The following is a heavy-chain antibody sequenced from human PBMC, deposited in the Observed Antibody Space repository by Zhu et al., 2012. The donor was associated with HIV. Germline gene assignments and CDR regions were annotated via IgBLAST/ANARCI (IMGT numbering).Heavy chain of an antibody. CDR2: IYYSGST. Sequence: QVQLQESGPGLVKPSEALSLTCTVSGGSISSYYWSWIRQPPGKGLEWIGYIYYSGSTNYNPSLKSRVTISVDTSKNQFSLKLSSVTAADTAVYYCAREVWYDYYGSGDAFDIWGQGTMVTVSS. CDR3: AREVWYDYYGSGDAFDI. J-gene: IGHJ3*02. D-gene: IGHD3-10*01. CDR1: GGSISSYY. V-gene: IGHV4-59*01.